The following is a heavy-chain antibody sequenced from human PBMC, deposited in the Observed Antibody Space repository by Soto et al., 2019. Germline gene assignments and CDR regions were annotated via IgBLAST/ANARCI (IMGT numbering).Heavy chain of an antibody. Sequence: EVQLLESGGGLVQPGGSLRLSCAASGFTFTTYAMSWVRQAPGKGLEWVSAISGSGGSTYYADSVKGRFTISRDNSKKTLYLQRNSLRAEDTAVYYCAKEAGEMATTSGHFDHWGQGTLVTVSS. J-gene: IGHJ4*02. CDR2: ISGSGGST. CDR3: AKEAGEMATTSGHFDH. V-gene: IGHV3-23*01. D-gene: IGHD1-1*01. CDR1: GFTFTTYA.